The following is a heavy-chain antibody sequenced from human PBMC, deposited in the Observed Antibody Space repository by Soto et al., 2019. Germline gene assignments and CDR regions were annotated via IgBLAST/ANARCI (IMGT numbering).Heavy chain of an antibody. J-gene: IGHJ6*02. CDR3: ARGGAAADYYYGMDV. Sequence: GGSLRLSCAASGFTFSSYAMSWVRQAPGKGLEWVAVISYDGSNKYYADSVKGRFTISRDNSKNTLYLQMNSLRAEDTAVYYCARGGAAADYYYGMDVWGQGTTVTVSS. CDR1: GFTFSSYA. V-gene: IGHV3-30-3*01. CDR2: ISYDGSNK. D-gene: IGHD6-13*01.